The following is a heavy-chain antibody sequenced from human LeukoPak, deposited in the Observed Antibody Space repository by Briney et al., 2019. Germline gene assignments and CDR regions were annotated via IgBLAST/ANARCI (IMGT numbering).Heavy chain of an antibody. J-gene: IGHJ4*02. Sequence: SVKVSCKASGGTFSSYAISWVRQAPGQGLEWMGRIIPIFGTANYAQKFQGRVTITTDESTSTAYMELSSLRSEDTAVYYCARVMDSSGWYSDYWGQGTLVTVSS. CDR3: ARVMDSSGWYSDY. CDR2: IIPIFGTA. V-gene: IGHV1-69*05. CDR1: GGTFSSYA. D-gene: IGHD6-19*01.